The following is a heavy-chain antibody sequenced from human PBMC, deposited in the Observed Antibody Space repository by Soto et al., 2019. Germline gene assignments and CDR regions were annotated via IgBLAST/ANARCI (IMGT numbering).Heavy chain of an antibody. CDR3: AKVGIYCTNGVCRGY. CDR1: GFTFSSYA. J-gene: IGHJ4*02. CDR2: ISGSGGST. D-gene: IGHD2-8*01. V-gene: IGHV3-23*01. Sequence: GGSLRLSCAASGFTFSSYAMSWVRQAPGKGLEWVSGISGSGGSTYYADSVKGRFTISRDNSKNTLFLQMNSLRVEDTAVYYCAKVGIYCTNGVCRGYWGQGTLVTVSS.